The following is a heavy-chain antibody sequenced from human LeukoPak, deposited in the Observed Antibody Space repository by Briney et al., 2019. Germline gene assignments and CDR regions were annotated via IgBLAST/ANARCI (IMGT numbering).Heavy chain of an antibody. V-gene: IGHV3-30*04. Sequence: PGGSLRLSCAASGFIFSSYAMHWVRQAPGKGLEWVAVISYDGSNKYYADSVKGRFTISRDNSKNTLYLQMNSLRAEDTAVYYCARDHGGRDALYYFDYWGQGTLVTVSS. CDR2: ISYDGSNK. CDR3: ARDHGGRDALYYFDY. CDR1: GFIFSSYA. J-gene: IGHJ4*02. D-gene: IGHD3-16*01.